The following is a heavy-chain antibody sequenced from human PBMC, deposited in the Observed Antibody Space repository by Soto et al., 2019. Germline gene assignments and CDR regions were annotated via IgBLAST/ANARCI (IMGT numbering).Heavy chain of an antibody. CDR2: ISWNSGNI. J-gene: IGHJ4*02. CDR1: GFTFDDYA. D-gene: IGHD5-18*01. Sequence: PGGSLRLFCAASGFTFDDYAMYWVRQVLGKGLEWVSSISWNSGNIGYADSVKGRFTTSRDNAENSLYLQMNSLRPEDTALYYCVRSKGGYSYGTPFDYWGQGTLVTVSS. V-gene: IGHV3-9*01. CDR3: VRSKGGYSYGTPFDY.